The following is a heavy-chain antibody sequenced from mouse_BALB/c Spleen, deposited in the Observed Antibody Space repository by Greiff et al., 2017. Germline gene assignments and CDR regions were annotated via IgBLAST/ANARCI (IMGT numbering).Heavy chain of an antibody. J-gene: IGHJ4*01. CDR1: GFSLTSYG. V-gene: IGHV2-9*02. Sequence: VQLQQSGPGLVAPSQSLSITCTVSGFSLTSYGVHWVRQPPGKGLEWLGVIWAGGSTNYNSALMSRLSISKDNSKSQVFLKMNSLQTDDTAMYYCARDGYYFYYAMDYWGQGTSVTVSS. D-gene: IGHD2-3*01. CDR3: ARDGYYFYYAMDY. CDR2: IWAGGST.